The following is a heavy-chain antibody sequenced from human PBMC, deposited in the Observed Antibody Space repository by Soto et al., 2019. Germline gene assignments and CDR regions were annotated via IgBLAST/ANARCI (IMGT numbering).Heavy chain of an antibody. CDR2: IRSKANSYAT. CDR3: TRLSNYESSGYFEHY. Sequence: LRLSCAASGFTFSGSAMHLVRQASVQGLEWVGRIRSKANSYATAYAASLKGRFTISRDDSKNTAYLQMNSLKTEDTAVYYCTRLSNYESSGYFEHYWGQGTLVTVSS. CDR1: GFTFSGSA. J-gene: IGHJ4*02. D-gene: IGHD3-22*01. V-gene: IGHV3-73*01.